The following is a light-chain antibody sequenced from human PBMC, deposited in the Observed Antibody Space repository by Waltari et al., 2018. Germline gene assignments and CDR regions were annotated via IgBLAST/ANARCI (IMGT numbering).Light chain of an antibody. V-gene: IGLV2-14*03. CDR3: SSYTRSDTYV. CDR1: SGDVGGYNY. CDR2: DVN. Sequence: QSALTQPASVSGSPGQSITISCAGTSGDVGGYNYVSWYQQPPGKAPKLMIYDVNNRPSGISNRFSGSKSGNTASLTISGLQAEDEADYYCSSYTRSDTYVFGTGTKVSVL. J-gene: IGLJ1*01.